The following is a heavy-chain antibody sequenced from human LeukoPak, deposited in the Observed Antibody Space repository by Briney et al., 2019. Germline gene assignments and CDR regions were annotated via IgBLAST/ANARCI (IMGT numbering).Heavy chain of an antibody. Sequence: ASVKVSCKASGYTFTGYYMHWVRQAPGQGLEWMGWINPNSGGTNYAQKFQGWVTMTRDTSISTAYMELSRLRSDDTAVYYCARDRVVAALFHYYYGMDVWGQGTTVTVSS. CDR3: ARDRVVAALFHYYYGMDV. J-gene: IGHJ6*02. D-gene: IGHD2-15*01. V-gene: IGHV1-2*04. CDR1: GYTFTGYY. CDR2: INPNSGGT.